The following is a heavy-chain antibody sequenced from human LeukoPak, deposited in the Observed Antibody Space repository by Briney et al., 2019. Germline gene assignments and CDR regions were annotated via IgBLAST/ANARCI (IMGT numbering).Heavy chain of an antibody. CDR1: GFTVSSNY. J-gene: IGHJ6*03. V-gene: IGHV3-53*01. Sequence: GGSLRLSCAASGFTVSSNYMSWVRQAPGKGLEWVSVIYSGGSTYYADSVKGRFTISRDNSKNTLYLQMNSLRAEDTAVYYCARDSRGNPYYYYYMDVWGKGTTVTVSS. CDR3: ARDSRGNPYYYYYMDV. D-gene: IGHD1-14*01. CDR2: IYSGGST.